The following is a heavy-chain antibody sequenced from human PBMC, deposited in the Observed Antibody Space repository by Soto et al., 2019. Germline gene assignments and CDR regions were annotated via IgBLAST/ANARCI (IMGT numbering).Heavy chain of an antibody. V-gene: IGHV4-31*03. J-gene: IGHJ5*01. CDR3: ARGGHEDNWFDP. CDR2: IFHSGST. D-gene: IGHD3-16*01. CDR1: GGSISSGGYY. Sequence: PSETLSLTCTVSGGSISSGGYYWSWIRQHPGKGLEWIGYIFHSGSTHYNPSLRSRVATSFDTSKNQFALNLTSVTAADTAVYYCARGGHEDNWFDPWGQGTLVTVSS.